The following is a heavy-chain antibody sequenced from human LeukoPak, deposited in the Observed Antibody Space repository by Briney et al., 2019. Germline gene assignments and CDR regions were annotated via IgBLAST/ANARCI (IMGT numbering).Heavy chain of an antibody. D-gene: IGHD3-3*01. CDR1: GFTFSSYW. V-gene: IGHV3-7*01. Sequence: GGSLRLSCAASGFTFSSYWMSWVRQAPGKGLEWVANIKQDGSEKYYVDSVKGRFTISRDNAKNSLYLQMDSLRAEDTAVYYCARDIQYYDFWSGYYISDYWGQGTLVTVSS. CDR3: ARDIQYYDFWSGYYISDY. J-gene: IGHJ4*02. CDR2: IKQDGSEK.